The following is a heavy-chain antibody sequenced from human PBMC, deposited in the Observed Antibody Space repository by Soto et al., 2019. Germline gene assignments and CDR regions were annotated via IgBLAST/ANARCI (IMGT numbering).Heavy chain of an antibody. V-gene: IGHV1-3*01. CDR1: GYTFTSYA. CDR3: ARVSAVTKGYYYYGMDV. CDR2: INAGNGNT. D-gene: IGHD4-17*01. Sequence: QVQLVQSGAEVKKPGASVKVSCKASGYTFTSYAMHWVRQAPGQRLEWMGWINAGNGNTKYSQKFQGRVTITRDTSASTAYMELSSLRSEDTAVYYCARVSAVTKGYYYYGMDVWGQGTTVTVSS. J-gene: IGHJ6*02.